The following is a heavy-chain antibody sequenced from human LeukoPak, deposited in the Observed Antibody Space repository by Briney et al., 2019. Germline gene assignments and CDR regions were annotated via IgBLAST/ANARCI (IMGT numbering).Heavy chain of an antibody. J-gene: IGHJ3*02. CDR2: ISGSGGST. Sequence: GGSLTLSCAASGFTFSSYAMSWVRQAPRKGLEWVSAISGSGGSTYYADSVKGRFTISRDNAKNSLYLQMNSLRAEDTAVYYCARDRVLDIWGQGTMVTVSS. V-gene: IGHV3-23*01. CDR1: GFTFSSYA. CDR3: ARDRVLDI. D-gene: IGHD3-10*01.